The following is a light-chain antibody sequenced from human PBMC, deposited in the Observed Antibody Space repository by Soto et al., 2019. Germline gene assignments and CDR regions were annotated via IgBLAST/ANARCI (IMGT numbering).Light chain of an antibody. CDR1: QSVNSD. J-gene: IGKJ5*01. CDR2: EIS. V-gene: IGKV3-11*01. Sequence: EIGFTQSAPALSLSAGESATLSCRASQSVNSDLAWFQQKPGQAPRILIYEISKRATGIPARFSGSGSGTDFTLTISSLEPEDVAVYYCQQRSNSITLSQGTRLEIK. CDR3: QQRSNSIT.